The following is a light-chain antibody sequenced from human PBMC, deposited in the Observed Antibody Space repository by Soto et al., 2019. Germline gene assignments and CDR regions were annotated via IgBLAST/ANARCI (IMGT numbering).Light chain of an antibody. CDR2: DAS. J-gene: IGKJ5*01. V-gene: IGKV3-15*01. CDR3: QQYNNWPPIT. CDR1: QSVRSK. Sequence: IVMTQSPGTLSVSPGERATLSCRASQSVRSKLAWYQQQPGQAPRLLIYDASTRATGIPARFSGSGSGTEFTLTISSLQSEDFAVYYCQQYNNWPPITFGQGTRLEIK.